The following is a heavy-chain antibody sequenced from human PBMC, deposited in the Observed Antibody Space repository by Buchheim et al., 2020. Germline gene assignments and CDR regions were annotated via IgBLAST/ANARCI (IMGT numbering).Heavy chain of an antibody. J-gene: IGHJ6*03. CDR3: ARQKTDYYYMDV. CDR2: IYYSGTP. CDR1: GDSVSSGSYY. Sequence: QVQLQESGPGLVKPSETLSLTCTVSGDSVSSGSYYWSWIRQPPGEGLEWIGYIYYSGTPNYNPSLKSRVIMSVDTSKKQFSLKLTSVTAADTAVFYCARQKTDYYYMDVWGKGTT. V-gene: IGHV4-61*01.